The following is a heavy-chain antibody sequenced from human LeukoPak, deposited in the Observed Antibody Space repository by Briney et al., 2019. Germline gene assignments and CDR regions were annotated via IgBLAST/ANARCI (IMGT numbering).Heavy chain of an antibody. CDR2: IYYSGST. J-gene: IGHJ4*02. D-gene: IGHD3-22*01. CDR1: GGSISSYY. V-gene: IGHV4-59*12. Sequence: SETLSLTCTVSGGSISSYYWSWIRQPPGKGLEWIGYIYYSGSTNYNPSLKSRVTISVDTSKNQFSLKLRSVTAADTAVYYCAREILYDSTGYSVWGQGTLVTVSS. CDR3: AREILYDSTGYSV.